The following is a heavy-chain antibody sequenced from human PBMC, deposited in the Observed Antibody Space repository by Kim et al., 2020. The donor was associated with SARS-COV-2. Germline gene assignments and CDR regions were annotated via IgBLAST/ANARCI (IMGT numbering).Heavy chain of an antibody. V-gene: IGHV5-51*01. J-gene: IGHJ3*02. CDR3: ARRIREKSNWNDVAFDI. D-gene: IGHD1-20*01. Sequence: GESLKISCKGSGYSFTSYWIGWVRQMPGKGLEWMGIIYPGDSDTRYSPSFQGQVTISADKSISTAYLQWSSLKASDTAMYYCARRIREKSNWNDVAFDIWGQGTMVTVSS. CDR2: IYPGDSDT. CDR1: GYSFTSYW.